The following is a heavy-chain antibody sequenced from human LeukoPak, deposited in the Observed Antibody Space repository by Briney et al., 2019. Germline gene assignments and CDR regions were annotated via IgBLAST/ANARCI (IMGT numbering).Heavy chain of an antibody. D-gene: IGHD3-22*01. CDR2: IYYSGST. J-gene: IGHJ3*02. CDR1: GGSISSYD. V-gene: IGHV4-59*01. Sequence: SETLSLTCTVSGGSISSYDWSWIRQPPGQGLEWIGYIYYSGSTNYNPSLKSRVTISVDTSKNQFSLKLSSVTAADTAVYYCARAWLSSSGTDAFDIWGQGTMVTVSS. CDR3: ARAWLSSSGTDAFDI.